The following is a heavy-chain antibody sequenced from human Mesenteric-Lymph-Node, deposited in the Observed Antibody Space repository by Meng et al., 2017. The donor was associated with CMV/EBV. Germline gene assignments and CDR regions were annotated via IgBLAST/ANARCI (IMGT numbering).Heavy chain of an antibody. V-gene: IGHV4-39*07. D-gene: IGHD3-3*01. CDR1: GGSISSGSYY. CDR2: IYYSGST. Sequence: GSLRLSCAVSGGSISSGSYYWGWIRQPPGKGLEWIGSIYYSGSTYYNPSLKSRVTISVDTSKNHFSLSLRSVTAADTAVYYCARDREPRGTVFGVLTLRGYNGMDVWGQGTTVTVSS. CDR3: ARDREPRGTVFGVLTLRGYNGMDV. J-gene: IGHJ6*02.